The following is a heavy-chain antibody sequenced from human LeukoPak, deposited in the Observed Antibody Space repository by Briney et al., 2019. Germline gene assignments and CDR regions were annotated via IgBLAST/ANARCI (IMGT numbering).Heavy chain of an antibody. CDR2: INPNSGGT. CDR1: GYTFTGYY. Sequence: VASVKVSCKTSGYTFTGYYMHWVRPAPGQGLEWMGRINPNSGGTNYAQKFQGRVTMTRDTSITTAYMELSSLRSDDTAVYYCASWDWNPNYYFDYWGQGTLVTVSS. J-gene: IGHJ4*02. D-gene: IGHD1-1*01. V-gene: IGHV1-2*06. CDR3: ASWDWNPNYYFDY.